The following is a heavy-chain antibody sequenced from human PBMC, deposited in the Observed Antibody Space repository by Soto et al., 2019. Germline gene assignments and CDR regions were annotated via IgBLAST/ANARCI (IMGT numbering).Heavy chain of an antibody. D-gene: IGHD3-9*01. J-gene: IGHJ5*02. V-gene: IGHV3-30*14. Sequence: QVQLLESGGGVVQSGRSLRLSCAASGFTFSGSEMHWVRQAPGKGLEWVAFISYDGDNKYYADSVKGRFTVYRDNYRNTLHLQMYSLRPEDKAVYYCARASYFSEKTAYYAKAFKWFDPWGQGTLLTVSS. CDR3: ARASYFSEKTAYYAKAFKWFDP. CDR2: ISYDGDNK. CDR1: GFTFSGSE.